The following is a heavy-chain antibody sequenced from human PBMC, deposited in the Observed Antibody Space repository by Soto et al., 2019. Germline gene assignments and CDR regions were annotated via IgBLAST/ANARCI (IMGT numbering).Heavy chain of an antibody. CDR3: ARLVPATGAGYC. V-gene: IGHV4-39*02. D-gene: IGHD1-1*01. Sequence: QVQLQESGPGLVKPSETLSLTCTVSGGPITNSTYYWGWIRQPPGKGLEWIGNIFYDGSTYYNPSIHSPAVITVGTSRNVFSLKLSSLTAADTAVYDSARLVPATGAGYCWGRGISVSVSS. CDR2: IFYDGST. CDR1: GGPITNSTYY. J-gene: IGHJ4*02.